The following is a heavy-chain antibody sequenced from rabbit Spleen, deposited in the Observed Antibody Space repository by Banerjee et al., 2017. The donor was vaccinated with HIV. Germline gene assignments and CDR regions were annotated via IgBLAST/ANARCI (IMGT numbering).Heavy chain of an antibody. CDR3: ARPSSTGYYGYYYGMDF. V-gene: IGHV1S47*01. CDR2: IYPDYGST. CDR1: ESDFNNYG. Sequence: QEQVVESGGGLVTLGGSLKLSCKASESDFNNYGISWVRQAPGKGLEWIAYIYPDYGSTDYASWVNGRFTISLDNAQNTVFLQMTSLTAADTATYFCARPSSTGYYGYYYGMDFWCQGTLVTVS. D-gene: IGHD1-1*01. J-gene: IGHJ6*01.